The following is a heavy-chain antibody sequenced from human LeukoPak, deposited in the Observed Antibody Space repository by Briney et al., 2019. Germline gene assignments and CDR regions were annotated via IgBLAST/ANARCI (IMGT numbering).Heavy chain of an antibody. CDR1: GFTFSSHE. V-gene: IGHV3-48*03. Sequence: PGGSLRLSCAASGFTFSSHEMNWVRQAPGKGLEWVSCIISSGSTIYYADPVKGRFTISRDSARNSLYLQINSLRAEYTAVYYCARGRDLWRAVPPAWFDPWGQGTLVTVSS. CDR2: IISSGSTI. J-gene: IGHJ5*02. D-gene: IGHD3-3*01. CDR3: ARGRDLWRAVPPAWFDP.